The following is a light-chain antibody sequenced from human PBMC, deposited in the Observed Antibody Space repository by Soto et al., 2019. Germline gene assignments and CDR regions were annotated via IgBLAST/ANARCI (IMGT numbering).Light chain of an antibody. CDR1: QSVLSSSNNKNY. CDR3: QQYYSTPS. CDR2: WAS. J-gene: IGKJ2*01. V-gene: IGKV4-1*01. Sequence: DIVMTQSPDSLAVSLGERATINCKSSQSVLSSSNNKNYLTWYQQKPGQPPKMIIYWASTRESGVPDRFSGSGSGTDLTLTISSLQAEDVAVYYCQQYYSTPSFGQGTKLEIK.